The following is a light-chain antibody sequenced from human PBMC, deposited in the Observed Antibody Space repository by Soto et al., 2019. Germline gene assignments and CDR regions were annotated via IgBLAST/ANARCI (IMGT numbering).Light chain of an antibody. CDR1: QSVSSN. Sequence: MKQAPYNLSVSPGQRGTLPCRASQSVSSNLAWYQQKPGQAPRLLIYGASTRATGIPARFSGSGSGTEFTLTISSLQSEDFAVYYCQQYNNWWTFGQGTKVDI. V-gene: IGKV3-15*01. J-gene: IGKJ1*01. CDR2: GAS. CDR3: QQYNNWWT.